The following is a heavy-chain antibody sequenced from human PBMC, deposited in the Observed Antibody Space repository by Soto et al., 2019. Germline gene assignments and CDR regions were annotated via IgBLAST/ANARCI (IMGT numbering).Heavy chain of an antibody. CDR3: ARALCSGGSCDRSYYYYYGMDV. CDR1: GGSISSGGYS. Sequence: QLQLQESGSGLVKPSQTLSLTCAVSGGSISSGGYSWSWIRQPPGQGLEWIGYIYHSGSTYYNPSLKSRVTISVDRSKNQFSLKLSSVTAADTAVYYCARALCSGGSCDRSYYYYYGMDVWGQGTTVTVSS. D-gene: IGHD2-15*01. V-gene: IGHV4-30-2*01. J-gene: IGHJ6*02. CDR2: IYHSGST.